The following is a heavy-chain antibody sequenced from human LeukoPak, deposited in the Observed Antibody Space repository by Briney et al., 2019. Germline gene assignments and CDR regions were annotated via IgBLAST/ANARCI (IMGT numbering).Heavy chain of an antibody. CDR1: GGSISSYY. J-gene: IGHJ3*02. CDR3: ARLRDRVALDAFDI. Sequence: SETLSLTCTVSGGSISSYYWSWIRQPPGKGLEWIGCIYYSGSTNYNPSLKSRVTISVDTSKNQFSLKLSSVTAADTAVYYCARLRDRVALDAFDIWGQGTMVTVSS. V-gene: IGHV4-59*08. CDR2: IYYSGST.